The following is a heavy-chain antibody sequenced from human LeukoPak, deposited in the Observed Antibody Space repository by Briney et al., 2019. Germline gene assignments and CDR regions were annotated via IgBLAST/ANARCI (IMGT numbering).Heavy chain of an antibody. D-gene: IGHD2-2*02. CDR2: IRYDGSNK. Sequence: GGSLRLSCAASGFTFSSYGMHWVRQAPGKGLEWVAFIRYDGSNKYYADSVKGRFTISRDNSKNTLYLQMNSLRAEDTAVYYCAKDLFGYCSSTSCYNGFDYWGQGTLVTVSS. CDR1: GFTFSSYG. V-gene: IGHV3-30*02. CDR3: AKDLFGYCSSTSCYNGFDY. J-gene: IGHJ4*02.